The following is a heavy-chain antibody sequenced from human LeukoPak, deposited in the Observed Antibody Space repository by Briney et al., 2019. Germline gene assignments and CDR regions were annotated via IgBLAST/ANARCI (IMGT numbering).Heavy chain of an antibody. V-gene: IGHV3-66*01. CDR3: ARNYYASGTYSNYFRY. J-gene: IGHJ4*02. CDR2: LYSGGGT. D-gene: IGHD3-10*01. CDR1: GFTISGHY. Sequence: PGGSLRLSCAASGFTISGHYMSWVRQAPGRGLEWVSTLYSGGGTYYADSVKGRFTISRDNSKNTLYLQMNSLRDDDTAVYYCARNYYASGTYSNYFRYWGQGALVTVSS.